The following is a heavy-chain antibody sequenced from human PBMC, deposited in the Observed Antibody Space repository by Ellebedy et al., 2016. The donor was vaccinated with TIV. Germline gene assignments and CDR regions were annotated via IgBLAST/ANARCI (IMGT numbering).Heavy chain of an antibody. J-gene: IGHJ4*02. D-gene: IGHD4-17*01. V-gene: IGHV3-48*02. Sequence: GESLKISCAASGFTFSSYSMNWVRQAPGKGLEWVSYISSSSSTIYYADSVKGRFTISRDNAKNSLYLQMNSLRDEETAVYYCARAPDYGDYFSPFDYWGQGTLVTVSS. CDR3: ARAPDYGDYFSPFDY. CDR1: GFTFSSYS. CDR2: ISSSSSTI.